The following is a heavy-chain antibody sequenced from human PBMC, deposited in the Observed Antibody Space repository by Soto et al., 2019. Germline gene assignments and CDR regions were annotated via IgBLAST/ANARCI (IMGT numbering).Heavy chain of an antibody. CDR3: SRETVLDYHGMDV. J-gene: IGHJ6*02. Sequence: GASAKVSCKASGYSFTSYHIHSLRQATGQGLEWLGVINPTTNIPIYAQKFQGRVTVTRDMSASTVSMDLSSLRSEDTAIYYCSRETVLDYHGMDVWGQGTTVTSP. CDR2: INPTTNIP. D-gene: IGHD1-1*01. CDR1: GYSFTSYH. V-gene: IGHV1-46*01.